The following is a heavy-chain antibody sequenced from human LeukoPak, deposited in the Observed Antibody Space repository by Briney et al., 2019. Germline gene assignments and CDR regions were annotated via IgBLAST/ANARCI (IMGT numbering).Heavy chain of an antibody. J-gene: IGHJ6*02. CDR1: GGSINDYY. V-gene: IGHV4-59*01. Sequence: SETLSLTCTVSGGSINDYYWSWIRQAPGKGLEWIGYIYYSGSTNYNPSLKSRVTISVDTSKNQFSLKLSSVTAADTAVYYCAREGPSFWSGPDYGMDVWGQGTTVTVSS. CDR3: AREGPSFWSGPDYGMDV. D-gene: IGHD3-3*01. CDR2: IYYSGST.